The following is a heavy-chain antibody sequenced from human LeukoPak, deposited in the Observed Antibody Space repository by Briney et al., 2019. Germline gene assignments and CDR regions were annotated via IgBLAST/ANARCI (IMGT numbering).Heavy chain of an antibody. J-gene: IGHJ4*02. Sequence: GSLKVSCKASGYTFTSYYMHWVRQAPGQGLEWMGIISASGGSTTYAQKFQGRVTMTRDTSTSAVYMELRSLRSEDTAVYYCARDRDSDSSRYLAYWGQGTLGTLSS. CDR1: GYTFTSYY. V-gene: IGHV1-46*01. CDR3: ARDRDSDSSRYLAY. D-gene: IGHD3-22*01. CDR2: ISASGGST.